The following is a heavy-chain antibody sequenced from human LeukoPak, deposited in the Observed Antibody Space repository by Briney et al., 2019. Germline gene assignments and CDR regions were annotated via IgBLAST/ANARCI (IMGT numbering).Heavy chain of an antibody. D-gene: IGHD6-19*01. CDR1: GFTFSSYA. Sequence: GGSLRLSCAASGFTFSSYAMSWVRQAPGKGLEWVSVNRDRGDNTYYTAAVKGRFTISRDNSKKTLHLQMNSLRAEDTAIYYCAKHGYNSGVYDAFEIWGQGTRVTVSS. CDR2: NRDRGDNT. CDR3: AKHGYNSGVYDAFEI. V-gene: IGHV3-23*01. J-gene: IGHJ3*02.